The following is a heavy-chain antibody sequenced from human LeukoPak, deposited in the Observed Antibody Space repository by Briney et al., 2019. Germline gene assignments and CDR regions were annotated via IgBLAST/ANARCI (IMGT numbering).Heavy chain of an antibody. CDR2: IYSGGST. V-gene: IGHV3-53*01. CDR3: ASDSPYYGMDV. Sequence: PGGSLRLSCAASGFTVSSNYMSWVRQAPGKGLEWVSVIYSGGSTYYADSVKGRFTISRDNAKNTLYLQMSGLRVDDTAVYHCASDSPYYGMDVWGQGTTVTVSS. J-gene: IGHJ6*02. CDR1: GFTVSSNY.